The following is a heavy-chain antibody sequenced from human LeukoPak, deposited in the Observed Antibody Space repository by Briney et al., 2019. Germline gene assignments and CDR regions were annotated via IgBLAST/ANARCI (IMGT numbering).Heavy chain of an antibody. CDR1: GFTFSSYA. CDR2: ISGSGGST. V-gene: IGHV3-23*01. CDR3: SRDAAYSRFDY. D-gene: IGHD4-11*01. J-gene: IGHJ4*02. Sequence: GGSLRLSCAASGFTFSSYAMSWVRQAPGKGLEWVSAISGSGGSTYYADSVKGRFTISRDNSKNTLYLQMNSLRAEDTAVYFCSRDAAYSRFDYWGQGTLVTVSS.